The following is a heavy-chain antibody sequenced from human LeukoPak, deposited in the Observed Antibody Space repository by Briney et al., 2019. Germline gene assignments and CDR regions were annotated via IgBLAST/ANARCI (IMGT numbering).Heavy chain of an antibody. J-gene: IGHJ4*02. CDR1: GGSISTGTYY. D-gene: IGHD2-15*01. Sequence: SETLSLTCTVSGGSISTGTYYWSWIRQPPGKGLEWIGSIYHSGSTYYNPSLKSRVTISVDTSKNQFSLKLSSVTAADTAVYYCARRYQVAAFYYFDYWGQETLLTVSS. CDR2: IYHSGST. CDR3: ARRYQVAAFYYFDY. V-gene: IGHV4-39*07.